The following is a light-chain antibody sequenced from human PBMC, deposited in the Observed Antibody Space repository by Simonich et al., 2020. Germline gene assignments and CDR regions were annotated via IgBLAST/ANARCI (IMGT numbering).Light chain of an antibody. J-gene: IGKJ2*01. CDR2: CAS. CDR3: QQYYSTPYT. CDR1: QSVLYSSNNKNY. V-gene: IGKV4-1*01. Sequence: DILMTQSPDSLAVSLGERATINCKSSQSVLYSSNNKNYLACYQQKPGQPPKLLIYCASTRESGVPDRFSGSGSGTDFTLTISSLQAEDVAVYYCQQYYSTPYTFGQGTKLEIK.